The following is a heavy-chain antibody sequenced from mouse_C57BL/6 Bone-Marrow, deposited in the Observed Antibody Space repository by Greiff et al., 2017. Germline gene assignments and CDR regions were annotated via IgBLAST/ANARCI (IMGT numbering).Heavy chain of an antibody. CDR2: IDPENGDT. CDR1: GFNIKDDY. J-gene: IGHJ1*03. V-gene: IGHV14-4*01. CDR3: TTVVAEYFDV. Sequence: VQLQQSGAELVRPGASVKLSCTASGFNIKDDYMHWVKQMPEQGLEWIGWIDPENGDTEYASKFQGKATITADTSSNTAYLQLSSLTSEDTAVYYCTTVVAEYFDVWGTGTTVTVSS. D-gene: IGHD1-1*01.